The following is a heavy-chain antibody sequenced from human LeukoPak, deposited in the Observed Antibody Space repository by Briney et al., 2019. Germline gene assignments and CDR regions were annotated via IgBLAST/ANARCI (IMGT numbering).Heavy chain of an antibody. CDR3: VRHPWRMGSRDYNFGD. D-gene: IGHD3-16*01. CDR1: GGSISGYY. Sequence: SETLSLTCTVSGGSISGYYWSWIRQPPGKGLEWIGHIYYSGSTNYNPSLKSRVTISVDTSKNQFSLKMTSVTAADTAVYYCVRHPWRMGSRDYNFGDWGRGTLVTVSS. J-gene: IGHJ4*02. V-gene: IGHV4-59*08. CDR2: IYYSGST.